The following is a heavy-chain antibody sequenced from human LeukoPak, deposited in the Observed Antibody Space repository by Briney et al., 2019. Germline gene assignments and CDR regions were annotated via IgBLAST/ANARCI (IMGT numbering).Heavy chain of an antibody. Sequence: SETLSLTCTVSGGSISSYYWSWIRQPPGKGLEWIGYIYYSGSTNYKPSLKSRVTISVDTSKNQFSLKLSSVTAADTAIYYCARGYAYYYYYMDVWGKGTTVTISS. D-gene: IGHD5-12*01. CDR2: IYYSGST. J-gene: IGHJ6*03. CDR3: ARGYAYYYYYMDV. V-gene: IGHV4-59*01. CDR1: GGSISSYY.